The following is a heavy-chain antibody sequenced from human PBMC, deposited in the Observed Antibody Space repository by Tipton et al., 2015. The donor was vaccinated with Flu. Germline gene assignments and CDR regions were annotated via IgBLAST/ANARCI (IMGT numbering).Heavy chain of an antibody. CDR1: GVIFSSYG. J-gene: IGHJ6*02. V-gene: IGHV3-30*03. Sequence: SLRLSCAASGVIFSSYGMYWVRQAPGKGLEWVAVISYDGSTKYYADSVKGRFTISRDNSKNTLYLQMNSLRAEDTAVYYCARDHPPSITVLGEITDYFGMAVWGQGTTVTVSS. CDR2: ISYDGSTK. D-gene: IGHD3-3*01. CDR3: ARDHPPSITVLGEITDYFGMAV.